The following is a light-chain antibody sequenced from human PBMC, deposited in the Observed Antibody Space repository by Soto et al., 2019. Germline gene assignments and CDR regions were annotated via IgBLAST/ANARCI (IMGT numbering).Light chain of an antibody. CDR2: EVS. V-gene: IGLV2-18*02. J-gene: IGLJ1*01. CDR1: SSDVGSYHR. Sequence: QSALTQPPSVSGAPGQSVAISCTGTSSDVGSYHRVSWYQQPPGAAPKLMIYEVSNRPSGVPDRFSGSKSGNTASLTNSGLQDEDEADYYCPSYTGGSTYVFGTGTKLTVL. CDR3: PSYTGGSTYV.